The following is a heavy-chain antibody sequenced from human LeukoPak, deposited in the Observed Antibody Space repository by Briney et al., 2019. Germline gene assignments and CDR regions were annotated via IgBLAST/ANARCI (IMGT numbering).Heavy chain of an antibody. CDR3: AKDSRIVVVPAASFDY. J-gene: IGHJ4*02. Sequence: PGGSLRLSCAASGXTFSSYAMSWVRQAPGKGLEWVSAISGSGGSTYYADSVKGRFTISRDNSKNTLYLQMNSLTAEDPAVYYCAKDSRIVVVPAASFDYWGQGILVTVSS. D-gene: IGHD2-2*01. V-gene: IGHV3-23*01. CDR2: ISGSGGST. CDR1: GXTFSSYA.